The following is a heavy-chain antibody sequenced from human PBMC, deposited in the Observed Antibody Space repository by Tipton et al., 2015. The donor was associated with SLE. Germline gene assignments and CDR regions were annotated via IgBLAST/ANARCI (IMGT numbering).Heavy chain of an antibody. CDR3: ASSSGDPAFDI. Sequence: SLRLSCAASGFTFSSYAMSWVRQAPGKGLEWVSTISGSGVTTFYADSVKGRFTISRDNSKNTLYLQMNSLRAEDTAVYYCASSSGDPAFDIWGQGTMVTVSS. CDR2: ISGSGVTT. J-gene: IGHJ3*02. D-gene: IGHD6-19*01. V-gene: IGHV3-23*01. CDR1: GFTFSSYA.